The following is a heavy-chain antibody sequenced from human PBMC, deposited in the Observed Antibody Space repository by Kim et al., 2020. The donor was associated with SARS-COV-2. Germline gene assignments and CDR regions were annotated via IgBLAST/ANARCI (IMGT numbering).Heavy chain of an antibody. V-gene: IGHV3-30*18. D-gene: IGHD3-3*01. Sequence: GGSLRLSCAASGFTFSSYGMHWVRQAPGKGLEWVAVISYDGSNKYYADSVKGRFTISRDNSKNTLYLQMNSLRAEDTAVYYCAKGLMYYDFWSGWDYWGQGTLVTVSS. CDR1: GFTFSSYG. CDR3: AKGLMYYDFWSGWDY. CDR2: ISYDGSNK. J-gene: IGHJ4*02.